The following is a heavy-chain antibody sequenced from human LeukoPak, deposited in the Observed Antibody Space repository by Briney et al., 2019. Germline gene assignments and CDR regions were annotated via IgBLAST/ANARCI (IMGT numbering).Heavy chain of an antibody. D-gene: IGHD2-2*01. J-gene: IGHJ6*02. CDR1: GGTFSSYA. CDR2: IIPIFGTA. Sequence: SVTVSCKASGGTFSSYAISWVRQAPGQGLEWMGGIIPIFGTANYAQKFQGRVTITADESTSTAYMELSSLRSEDTAVYYCARVGDYCSSTSCYAPTPYYYYYGMDVWGQGTTVTVSS. CDR3: ARVGDYCSSTSCYAPTPYYYYYGMDV. V-gene: IGHV1-69*13.